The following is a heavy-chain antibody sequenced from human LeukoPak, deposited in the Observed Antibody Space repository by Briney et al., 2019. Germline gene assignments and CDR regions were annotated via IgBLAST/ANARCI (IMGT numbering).Heavy chain of an antibody. J-gene: IGHJ4*02. CDR3: ARAGYSSSSWYYFDY. V-gene: IGHV4-39*01. Sequence: PSETLSLTCIVSGGSISSTSYYWGWIRQSPGKGLEWIGSIYYSGSTYYNPSLKSRVTISVDTSKNQFSLKLSSVTAADTAVYYCARAGYSSSSWYYFDYWGQGTLVTVSS. CDR1: GGSISSTSYY. D-gene: IGHD6-6*01. CDR2: IYYSGST.